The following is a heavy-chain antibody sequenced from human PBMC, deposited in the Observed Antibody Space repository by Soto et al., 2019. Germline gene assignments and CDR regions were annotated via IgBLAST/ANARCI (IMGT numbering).Heavy chain of an antibody. V-gene: IGHV4-34*01. Sequence: SETLSLTCVVSGGSLSDYFWSWIRPPPGMALEWIGEINHLGSINYNPSLKSRVTMSVDTSKNQFSLTLNSVTAADTATYYCARGGISHWAYFYYMDVWDRGTTVTVSS. CDR3: ARGGISHWAYFYYMDV. J-gene: IGHJ6*03. CDR2: INHLGSI. D-gene: IGHD2-21*01. CDR1: GGSLSDYF.